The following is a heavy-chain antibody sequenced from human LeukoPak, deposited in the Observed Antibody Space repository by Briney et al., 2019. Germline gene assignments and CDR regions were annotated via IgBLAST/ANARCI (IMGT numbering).Heavy chain of an antibody. J-gene: IGHJ4*02. CDR2: IKEDGTYT. CDR3: ARDFDMGITPGDDFDF. V-gene: IGHV3-74*01. CDR1: GFSFSKYW. D-gene: IGHD3-9*01. Sequence: GGSLRLSCAASGFSFSKYWMHWVRHTPGEGMVWVARIKEDGTYTSYADSVKGRFTISRDNARNTVFLQMNSLRAEDTAVYYCARDFDMGITPGDDFDFWGQGTLVTVSS.